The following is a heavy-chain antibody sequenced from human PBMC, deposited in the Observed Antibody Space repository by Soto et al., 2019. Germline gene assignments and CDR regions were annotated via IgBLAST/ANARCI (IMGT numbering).Heavy chain of an antibody. J-gene: IGHJ4*02. CDR3: ARDGYGSGTTRLDY. CDR2: IDHSGST. CDR1: GGSFSGYY. V-gene: IGHV4-34*01. D-gene: IGHD3-10*01. Sequence: SETLSLTCAVYGGSFSGYYWSWIRQPPGKGLEWIGEIDHSGSTNYNPSLKSRVTISVDTSKNQFSLKLSSVTAADTAVYYCARDGYGSGTTRLDYWGQGTLVTVSS.